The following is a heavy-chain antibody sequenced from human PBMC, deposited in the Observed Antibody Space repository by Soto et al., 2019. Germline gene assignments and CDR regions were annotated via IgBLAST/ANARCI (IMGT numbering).Heavy chain of an antibody. V-gene: IGHV1-69*01. CDR2: IIPIFGTA. CDR1: GGTFSSYA. D-gene: IGHD3-16*01. J-gene: IGHJ4*02. CDR3: ANSRSTYVWGSHTYDY. Sequence: QVQLVQSGAEVKKPGSSVKVSCKASGGTFSSYAISWVRQAPGQGLEWMGGIIPIFGTANYAQKFQGRVTITADESTSTAYMELSSLRTEDTAVYYCANSRSTYVWGSHTYDYWGQGTLVTVSS.